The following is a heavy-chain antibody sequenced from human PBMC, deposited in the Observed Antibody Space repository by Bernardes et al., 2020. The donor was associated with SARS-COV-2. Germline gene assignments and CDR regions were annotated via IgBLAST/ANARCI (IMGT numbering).Heavy chain of an antibody. CDR2: INHSGST. V-gene: IGHV4-34*01. CDR3: ARRTTYYYDSSAEGYFDY. Sequence: SETLSLTRAVYGGSFSGYYWSWIRQPPGKGLEWIGEINHSGSTNYNPSLKSRVTISVDTSKNQFSLKLSSVTAADTAVYYCARRTTYYYDSSAEGYFDYWGQGTLVTVSS. CDR1: GGSFSGYY. J-gene: IGHJ4*02. D-gene: IGHD3-22*01.